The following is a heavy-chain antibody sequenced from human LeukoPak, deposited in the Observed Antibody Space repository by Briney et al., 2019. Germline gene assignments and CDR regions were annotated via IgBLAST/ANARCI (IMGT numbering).Heavy chain of an antibody. Sequence: GGSLRLSCASTFTFSFYGMHWVRRAPGKGLEWVAFIQYDGTNKYYADSVKGRFTISRDNSRNTLYLQMNSLRAEDTAVYYCARDRTAYSYGTLFDYWGQGTLVTVSS. D-gene: IGHD5-12*01. CDR1: TFTFSFYG. V-gene: IGHV3-30*02. CDR2: IQYDGTNK. J-gene: IGHJ4*02. CDR3: ARDRTAYSYGTLFDY.